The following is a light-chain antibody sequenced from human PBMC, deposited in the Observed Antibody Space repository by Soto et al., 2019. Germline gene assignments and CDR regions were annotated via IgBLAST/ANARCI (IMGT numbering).Light chain of an antibody. CDR2: DVT. V-gene: IGLV2-14*03. CDR1: SSDVGGYNY. CDR3: SSYTSSSTYV. J-gene: IGLJ1*01. Sequence: QSVLTQPASVSGSPGQSITISCTGTSSDVGGYNYVSWYQQHPGKAPKLMIYDVTNRPSGVSNRFSGSKSGYTASLTISGLQAEDEADYYCSSYTSSSTYVFGTGTKVPS.